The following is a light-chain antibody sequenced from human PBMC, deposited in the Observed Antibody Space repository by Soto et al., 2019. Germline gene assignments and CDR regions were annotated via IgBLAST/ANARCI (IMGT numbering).Light chain of an antibody. Sequence: EIVMPQSPATLSVSPGERATLSCRATQRISSNLAWYQQKPGQAPRLLIYGASTRATGIPARFSGSGSGTEFTLTISRLQSEDFAVYYCQQYNKWPWTFGQGTKVEIK. CDR3: QQYNKWPWT. V-gene: IGKV3-15*01. CDR1: QRISSN. J-gene: IGKJ1*01. CDR2: GAS.